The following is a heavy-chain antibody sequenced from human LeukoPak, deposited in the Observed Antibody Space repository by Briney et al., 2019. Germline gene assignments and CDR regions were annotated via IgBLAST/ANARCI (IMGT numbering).Heavy chain of an antibody. J-gene: IGHJ4*02. CDR3: ATLDCSGGSCLLLAWTRYFDY. Sequence: ASVKVSCKASGGTFSSYAISWVRQAPGQGLEWMGRIIPILGIANYAQKFQGRVTITADKSTSTAYMELSSLRSEDTAVYYCATLDCSGGSCLLLAWTRYFDYWGQGTLVTVSS. D-gene: IGHD2-15*01. CDR1: GGTFSSYA. V-gene: IGHV1-69*04. CDR2: IIPILGIA.